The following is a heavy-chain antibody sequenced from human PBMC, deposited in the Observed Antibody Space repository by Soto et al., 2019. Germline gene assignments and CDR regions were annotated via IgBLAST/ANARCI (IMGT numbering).Heavy chain of an antibody. Sequence: HVQLVQSGAEVTKPGSSVKVSCKASGGTFSSYAISWVRQAPGQGLEWMGGIIPIFGTANYAQKFQGRVTITADESTSTAYMELSSLRSEDTAVYYCAGGIGYCANGVCFYGYFDLWGRGTLVTVSS. CDR1: GGTFSSYA. V-gene: IGHV1-69*01. D-gene: IGHD2-8*01. CDR3: AGGIGYCANGVCFYGYFDL. J-gene: IGHJ2*01. CDR2: IIPIFGTA.